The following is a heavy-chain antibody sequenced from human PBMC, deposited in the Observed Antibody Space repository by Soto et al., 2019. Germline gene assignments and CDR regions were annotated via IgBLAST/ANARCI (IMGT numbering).Heavy chain of an antibody. CDR3: AKVSAYYYDATAYEYDS. Sequence: EVQLLESGGGLVQPGGSLGLSCAASGFTFTSYAMSWVRQAPGKGLEWVSVISGGGGSTYYADSVKGRFTISRDNSKNTLYVHMSSLRAEDTAVYYCAKVSAYYYDATAYEYDSWGQGTLVTVSS. CDR2: ISGGGGST. V-gene: IGHV3-23*01. D-gene: IGHD3-22*01. CDR1: GFTFTSYA. J-gene: IGHJ4*02.